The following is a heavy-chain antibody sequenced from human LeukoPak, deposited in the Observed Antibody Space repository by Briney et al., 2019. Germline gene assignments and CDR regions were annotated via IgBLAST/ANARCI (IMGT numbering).Heavy chain of an antibody. D-gene: IGHD3-22*01. CDR3: AREPYYYDSSGTHAFDI. Sequence: ASVKVSCKASGYTFTSYYMHWVRQAPGQGLERMGIINPSGGSTSYAQKFQGRVTMTRDTSTSTVYMELSSLRSEDTAVYYCAREPYYYDSSGTHAFDIWGQGTMVTVSS. J-gene: IGHJ3*02. CDR1: GYTFTSYY. CDR2: INPSGGST. V-gene: IGHV1-46*03.